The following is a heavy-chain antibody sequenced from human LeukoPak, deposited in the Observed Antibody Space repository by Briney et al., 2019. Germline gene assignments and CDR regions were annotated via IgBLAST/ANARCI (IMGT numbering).Heavy chain of an antibody. Sequence: PGGSLRLSCEASGFTFMNYAMTWVRQAPGKGLEWVSSIRGVSGSGTTTYYGDSVKGRFTISRDDSKNTLYLQMNSLRAEDTALYYCARNLQPIIVVILASPDYWGQGTLVTVSS. CDR2: IRGVSGSGTTT. J-gene: IGHJ4*02. CDR3: ARNLQPIIVVILASPDY. D-gene: IGHD2-2*01. V-gene: IGHV3-23*01. CDR1: GFTFMNYA.